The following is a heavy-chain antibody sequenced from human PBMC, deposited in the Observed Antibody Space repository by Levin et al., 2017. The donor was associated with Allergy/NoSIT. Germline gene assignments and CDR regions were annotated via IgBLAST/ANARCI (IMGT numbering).Heavy chain of an antibody. V-gene: IGHV4-59*08. D-gene: IGHD2-15*01. J-gene: IGHJ5*02. CDR1: GGSISSYY. Sequence: SETLSLTCTVSGGSISSYYWSWFRQPPGKGLEWIGYIFYSGSTNYNPSLKSRVTISVDTSKNQFSLKLSAVTAADTAVYYCARLSRCSGGSCYHTDWFDPWGQGTLVTVSS. CDR2: IFYSGST. CDR3: ARLSRCSGGSCYHTDWFDP.